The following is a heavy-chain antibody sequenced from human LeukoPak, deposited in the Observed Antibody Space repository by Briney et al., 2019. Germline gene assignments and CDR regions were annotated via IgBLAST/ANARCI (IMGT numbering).Heavy chain of an antibody. V-gene: IGHV1-2*05. Sequence: ASVKVSCKASGYTFTGYYMHWLRQAPGQGLEWMGRINPNSGGTNYAQKFQGRITMSRDTSIRTAYMELSRLRSDDTGVYYCERGGSSYRFGEYPYYFDYWGQGTLVTVSS. CDR3: ERGGSSYRFGEYPYYFDY. CDR2: INPNSGGT. CDR1: GYTFTGYY. D-gene: IGHD3-10*01. J-gene: IGHJ4*02.